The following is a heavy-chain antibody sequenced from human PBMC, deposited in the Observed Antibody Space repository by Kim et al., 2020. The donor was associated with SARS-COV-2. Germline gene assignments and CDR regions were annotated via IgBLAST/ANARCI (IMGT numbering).Heavy chain of an antibody. Sequence: GGSLRLSCAASGFTFSSYAMHWVRQAPGKGLEYVSAISSNGGSTYYANSVKGRFTISRDNSKNTLYLQMGSLRAEDMAVYYCARTSDTAMAGDAFDIWGQGTMVTVSS. D-gene: IGHD5-18*01. CDR3: ARTSDTAMAGDAFDI. V-gene: IGHV3-64*01. CDR1: GFTFSSYA. CDR2: ISSNGGST. J-gene: IGHJ3*02.